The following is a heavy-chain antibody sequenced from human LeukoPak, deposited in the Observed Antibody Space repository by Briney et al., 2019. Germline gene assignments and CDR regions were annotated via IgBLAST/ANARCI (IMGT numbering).Heavy chain of an antibody. V-gene: IGHV4-30-4*07. D-gene: IGHD6-19*01. CDR2: IYYSGST. Sequence: PSETLSLTCAVSGGSISSGGYSWSWIRQPPGKGLEWIGYIYYSGSTYYNPSLKSRVTISVDTSKNQFSLKLSSVTAADTAVYYCARSIAVAGTEFRPLDYWGQGTLVTVSS. J-gene: IGHJ4*02. CDR1: GGSISSGGYS. CDR3: ARSIAVAGTEFRPLDY.